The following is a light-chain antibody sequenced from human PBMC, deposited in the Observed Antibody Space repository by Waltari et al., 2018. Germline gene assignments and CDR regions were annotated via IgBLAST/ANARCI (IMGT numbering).Light chain of an antibody. CDR2: AAS. CDR1: QGISRY. Sequence: CRASQGISRYLAWDQQKPGQAPRLLIDAASSRATGIPDRFSGSGSGTDFSLTISRLEPEDFAVYYCQNHERLPAMFGQGTKVEIK. V-gene: IGKV3-20*01. CDR3: QNHERLPAM. J-gene: IGKJ1*01.